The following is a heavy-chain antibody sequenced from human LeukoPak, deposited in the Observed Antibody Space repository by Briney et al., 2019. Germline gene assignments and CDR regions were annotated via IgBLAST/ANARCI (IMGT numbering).Heavy chain of an antibody. J-gene: IGHJ4*02. Sequence: SQTLSLTCTVSIGSISSGVYYWSWIPQHPGKGLEWIGYIYYSGSTYYNPSLKTRFTISVDRSKNQFSLKLSSVNAADTAVYYCARETHLGSGSWPRFDYWGQGTLVTVSS. V-gene: IGHV4-31*03. CDR3: ARETHLGSGSWPRFDY. CDR1: IGSISSGVYY. CDR2: IYYSGST. D-gene: IGHD3-3*01.